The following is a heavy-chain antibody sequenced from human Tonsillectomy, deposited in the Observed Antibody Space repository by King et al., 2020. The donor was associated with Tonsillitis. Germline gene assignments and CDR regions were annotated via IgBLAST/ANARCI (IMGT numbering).Heavy chain of an antibody. Sequence: VQLQESGPGLVKPSETLSLTCTVSGGSISSYYWSWIRQPPGKGLEWIGYIYYSGSTNYNPSLKSRVTISVDTSKNQFSLKLSSVTAADTAVYYCARVKGSSGWLGYFDYWGQGTLVTVSS. J-gene: IGHJ4*02. D-gene: IGHD6-19*01. CDR1: GGSISSYY. CDR2: IYYSGST. CDR3: ARVKGSSGWLGYFDY. V-gene: IGHV4-59*01.